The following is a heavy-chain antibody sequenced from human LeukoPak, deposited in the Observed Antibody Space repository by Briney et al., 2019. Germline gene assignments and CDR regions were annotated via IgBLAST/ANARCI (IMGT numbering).Heavy chain of an antibody. CDR2: IYYSGST. CDR3: ARDSDYGEYFDY. V-gene: IGHV4-59*01. J-gene: IGHJ4*02. CDR1: GGSISSYY. Sequence: SETLSLTCTVSGGSISSYYWSWIRQPPGKGLEWIGYIYYSGSTNYNPSLKSRVTISVDTSKNQFSLKLSSVTAADTAVYYCARDSDYGEYFDYWRQGTLVPVSS. D-gene: IGHD4-17*01.